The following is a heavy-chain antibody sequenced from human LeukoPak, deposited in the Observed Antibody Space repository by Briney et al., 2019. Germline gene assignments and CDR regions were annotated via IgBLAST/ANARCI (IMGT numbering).Heavy chain of an antibody. D-gene: IGHD2-21*01. Sequence: GGSLRLSCAASGFTFSSHWMTWVRQAPGKRLEWVANIKQNGAEEYYMDSVKGRFAISRDNAKNSVSLQMNSLRVEDTAMYYCARYTVVSSPGAFDLWGQGTMVTVSS. CDR1: GFTFSSHW. CDR3: ARYTVVSSPGAFDL. J-gene: IGHJ3*01. CDR2: IKQNGAEE. V-gene: IGHV3-7*03.